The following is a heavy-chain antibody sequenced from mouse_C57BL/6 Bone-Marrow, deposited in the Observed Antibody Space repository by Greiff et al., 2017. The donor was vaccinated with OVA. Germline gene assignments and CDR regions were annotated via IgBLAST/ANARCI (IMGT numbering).Heavy chain of an antibody. CDR1: GYTFTDYE. J-gene: IGHJ4*01. CDR2: IDPETGGT. Sequence: VQLQQSGAELVRPGASVTLSCKASGYTFTDYEMHWVKQTPVPGLEWIGAIDPETGGTAYNQKFKGKALLTADKSSSTAYMELRSLTSEDSAVYYCTRGYSNYYAMDYWGQGTSVTVSS. V-gene: IGHV1-15*01. D-gene: IGHD2-5*01. CDR3: TRGYSNYYAMDY.